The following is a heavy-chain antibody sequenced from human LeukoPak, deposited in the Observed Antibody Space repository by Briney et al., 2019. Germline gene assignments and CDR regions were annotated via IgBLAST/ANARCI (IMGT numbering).Heavy chain of an antibody. CDR3: AKDLDKYSSGWYGGDY. J-gene: IGHJ4*02. CDR2: ISYDGSNK. Sequence: GGSLRLSCAASGFTFSSYGMHWVRQAPGKGLEWVAVISYDGSNKYYADSVKGRFTISRDNSKNTLYLQMNSRRAEDTAVYYCAKDLDKYSSGWYGGDYWGQGTLVTVSS. CDR1: GFTFSSYG. D-gene: IGHD6-19*01. V-gene: IGHV3-30*18.